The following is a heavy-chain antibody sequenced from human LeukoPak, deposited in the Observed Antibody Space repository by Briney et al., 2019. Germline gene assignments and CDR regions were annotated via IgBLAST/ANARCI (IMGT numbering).Heavy chain of an antibody. J-gene: IGHJ2*01. V-gene: IGHV1-2*02. CDR2: INPNSGGT. CDR3: ARTTYYDILSGYRNWYFDL. CDR1: GYTFTVYY. Sequence: ASVKVSFKASGYTFTVYYMHWVRQAPGQGLEWMGWINPNSGGTNYAQKFQGRVTMTRDTSISTAYMELSRLRSDDTAVYYCARTTYYDILSGYRNWYFDLWGRGTLVTVSS. D-gene: IGHD3-9*01.